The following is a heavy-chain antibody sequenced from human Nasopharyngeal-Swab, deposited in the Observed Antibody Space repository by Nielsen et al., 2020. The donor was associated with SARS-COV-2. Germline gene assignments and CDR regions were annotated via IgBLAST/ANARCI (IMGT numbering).Heavy chain of an antibody. CDR2: IYYSGST. CDR3: ARESIAVAPYYYYGMDV. Sequence: SETLSLTCTVSGGSVSSGSYYWSWIRQPPGKGLEWIGYIYYSGSTNYNPSLKSRVTISVDTSKNQFSLKLSSVTAADTAVYYCARESIAVAPYYYYGMDVWGQGTTVTVSS. J-gene: IGHJ6*02. V-gene: IGHV4-61*01. CDR1: GGSVSSGSYY. D-gene: IGHD6-19*01.